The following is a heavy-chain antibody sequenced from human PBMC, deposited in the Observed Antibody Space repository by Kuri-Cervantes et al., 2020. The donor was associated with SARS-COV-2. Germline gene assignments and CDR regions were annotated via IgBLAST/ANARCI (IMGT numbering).Heavy chain of an antibody. D-gene: IGHD6-19*01. CDR2: IKQDGSEK. J-gene: IGHJ4*02. CDR1: GFTFSDYY. Sequence: GESLKISCAASGFTFSDYYMSWVRQAPGKGLEWVANIKQDGSEKYYVDSVKGRFTISRDNAKNSLYLQMNSLRAGDTAVYYCARDRHLAVAGHFDYWGQGTLVTVSS. CDR3: ARDRHLAVAGHFDY. V-gene: IGHV3-7*05.